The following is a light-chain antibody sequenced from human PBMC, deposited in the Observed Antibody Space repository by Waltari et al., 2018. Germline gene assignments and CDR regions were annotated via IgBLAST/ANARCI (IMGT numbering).Light chain of an antibody. J-gene: IGLJ3*02. Sequence: QSALTQPASASGSPGQSITISCIGTSSDIGAYDYVPWYQQTPGKAPKLLIYDVNKWPSVISTRFSGSNSGNSASLTISVLQTEDEAHYYCSSFTSSTTWVFCGGTKVTVL. CDR2: DVN. V-gene: IGLV2-14*03. CDR1: SSDIGAYDY. CDR3: SSFTSSTTWV.